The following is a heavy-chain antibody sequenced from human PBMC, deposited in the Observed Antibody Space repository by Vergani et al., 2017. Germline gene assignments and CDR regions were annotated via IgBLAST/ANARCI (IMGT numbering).Heavy chain of an antibody. D-gene: IGHD2-21*01. Sequence: QLQLQESGPGLVKPSGTLSLTCSVTGGSFFNSRYYWGWIRQPPGKGLEWIGSMDYNGRAYYTPSLRRRVAISIDTSKNQFSLKVASVTAADTAMYYCASTFCGGECYYDHWGQGTLVTVSS. J-gene: IGHJ4*02. CDR2: MDYNGRA. CDR1: GGSFFNSRYY. CDR3: ASTFCGGECYYDH. V-gene: IGHV4-39*07.